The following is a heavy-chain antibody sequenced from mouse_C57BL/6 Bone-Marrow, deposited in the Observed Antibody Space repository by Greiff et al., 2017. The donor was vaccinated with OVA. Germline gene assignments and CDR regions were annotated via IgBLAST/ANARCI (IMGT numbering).Heavy chain of an antibody. V-gene: IGHV5-17*01. D-gene: IGHD1-1*01. CDR3: ARQSYGSSYKYYVMDY. J-gene: IGHJ4*01. CDR1: GFTFSDYG. CDR2: ISSGSSTI. Sequence: EVQLVESGGGLVKPGGSLKLSCAASGFTFSDYGMHWVRQAPEKGLEWVAYISSGSSTIYYADTVKGRFTLSRDNAENTLFMQMTSLRSEDTAMYYCARQSYGSSYKYYVMDYWGQGTSVTVSS.